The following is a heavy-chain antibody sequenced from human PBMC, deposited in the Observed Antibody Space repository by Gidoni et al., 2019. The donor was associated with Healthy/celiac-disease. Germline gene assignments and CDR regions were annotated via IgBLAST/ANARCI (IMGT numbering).Heavy chain of an antibody. CDR2: NYYSGST. CDR3: ARAYCSGGSCYSYYFDY. V-gene: IGHV4-59*01. CDR1: GGPISSYY. D-gene: IGHD2-15*01. J-gene: IGHJ4*02. Sequence: QVQLQESGPGLVKPSETLSLTCTVSGGPISSYYWSWIRQPPGKGLEWIGYNYYSGSTNYNPSLKSRVTISVDTSKNQFSLKLSSVTAADTAVYYCARAYCSGGSCYSYYFDYWGQGTLVTVSS.